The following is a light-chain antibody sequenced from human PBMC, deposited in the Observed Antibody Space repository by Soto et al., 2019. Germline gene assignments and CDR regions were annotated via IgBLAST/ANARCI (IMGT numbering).Light chain of an antibody. CDR3: QQHSNWPGLIT. J-gene: IGKJ5*01. Sequence: EIVLTQSPATLSLSPGERATLSCRASQSVTNYLNWYQQKPGQGPRLLIFDASNRATGTPPRFSGSGSGTDFTLTISSLEPEDFAVYYCQQHSNWPGLITFGQGTRLEMK. CDR2: DAS. V-gene: IGKV3-11*01. CDR1: QSVTNY.